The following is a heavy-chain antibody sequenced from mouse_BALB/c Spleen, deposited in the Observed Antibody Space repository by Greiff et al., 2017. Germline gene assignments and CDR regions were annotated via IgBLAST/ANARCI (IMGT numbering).Heavy chain of an antibody. V-gene: IGHV5-9-1*01. J-gene: IGHJ1*01. CDR1: GFTFSSYA. CDR2: ISSGGSYT. D-gene: IGHD1-1*02. Sequence: EVMLVESGGGLVKPGGSLKLSCAASGFTFSSYAMSWVRQTPEKRLEWVATISSGGSYTYYPDSVKGRFTISRDNAKNTLYLQMSSLRSEDTAMYYCARLWDWYFDVWGAGTTVTVSS. CDR3: ARLWDWYFDV.